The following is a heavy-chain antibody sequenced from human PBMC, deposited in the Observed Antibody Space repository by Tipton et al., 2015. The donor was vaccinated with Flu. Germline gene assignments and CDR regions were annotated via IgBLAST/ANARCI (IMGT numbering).Heavy chain of an antibody. CDR3: AGLRREERYYDTRGLLD. CDR1: GYSISSGYY. V-gene: IGHV4-38-2*02. J-gene: IGHJ1*01. CDR2: IYHSGGT. Sequence: GLVKPSETLSLTCTVSGYSISSGYYWGWIRQPPGKGLEWIGNIYHSGGTYYNPSLKGRVTISEDTSKNQFSLKLTSVTAADTAVYYCAGLRREERYYDTRGLLDWGQGTLVAVSP. D-gene: IGHD3-22*01.